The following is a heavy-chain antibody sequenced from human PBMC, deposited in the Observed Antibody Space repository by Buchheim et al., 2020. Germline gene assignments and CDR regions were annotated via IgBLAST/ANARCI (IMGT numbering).Heavy chain of an antibody. CDR2: INYSGTT. CDR1: GGSITSSSYY. V-gene: IGHV4-39*01. D-gene: IGHD5-18*01. J-gene: IGHJ4*02. Sequence: QLQLQESGPGLVKPSETLSLTCTVSGGSITSSSYYWGWIRQPPGKGLEWIGSINYSGTTYYNPSLKSRVTIPVDTSKNQFSLKLSSVTTADTAVYYCARRRTAMVDFWGQGTL. CDR3: ARRRTAMVDF.